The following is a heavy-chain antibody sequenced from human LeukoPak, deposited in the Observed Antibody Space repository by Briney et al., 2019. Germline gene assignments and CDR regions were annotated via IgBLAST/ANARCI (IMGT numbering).Heavy chain of an antibody. CDR1: GGSISSYY. D-gene: IGHD2-21*02. Sequence: SETLSLTCTVSGGSISSYYWGWIRQPAGKGLEWIGRIYASGSTNYNPSLKSRVTMSVDTSKNQLSLKLTSVTAADTAVYYCARVTDPRYNSFDPWGQGTLVTVSS. V-gene: IGHV4-4*07. CDR2: IYASGST. CDR3: ARVTDPRYNSFDP. J-gene: IGHJ5*02.